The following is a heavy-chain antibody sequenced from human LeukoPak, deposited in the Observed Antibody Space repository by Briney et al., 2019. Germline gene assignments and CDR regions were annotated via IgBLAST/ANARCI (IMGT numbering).Heavy chain of an antibody. CDR3: TRRTASDY. CDR2: INSGSSYV. Sequence: GGSLRLSCVASGFSFGSYVMNWVRQAPGKGLEWVASINSGSSYVSYADSVKGRFTISRDNAKNSLYLQMNSLRVEDTAVYYCTRRTASDYWGQGSLVTVSS. V-gene: IGHV3-21*01. D-gene: IGHD5-18*01. CDR1: GFSFGSYV. J-gene: IGHJ4*02.